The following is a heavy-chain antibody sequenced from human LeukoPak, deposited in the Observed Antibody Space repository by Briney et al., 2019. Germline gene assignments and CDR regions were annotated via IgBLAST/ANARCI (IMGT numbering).Heavy chain of an antibody. V-gene: IGHV3-7*01. CDR1: GFTFSSYW. J-gene: IGHJ5*02. CDR3: ARDLHDFWSGYNWFDP. CDR2: IKQDGSEK. Sequence: GGSLRLSCAASGFTFSSYWMSWVRQAPGKGLEWVANIKQDGSEKYYVDSVKGRFTISRDNAKNSLYLQMNSLRAEDTAVYYCARDLHDFWSGYNWFDPWGQGTLVTVSS. D-gene: IGHD3-3*01.